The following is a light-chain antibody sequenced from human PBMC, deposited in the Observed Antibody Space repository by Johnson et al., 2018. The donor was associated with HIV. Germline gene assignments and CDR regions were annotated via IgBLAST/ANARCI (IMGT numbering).Light chain of an antibody. V-gene: IGLV1-51*01. CDR2: DNN. CDR3: GTWDSSLSFYV. J-gene: IGLJ1*01. Sequence: QSVLTQSPPVSAAPGQKVTISCSGSSSNIGNNYVSWYQQLPGTAPKLLIYDNNKRPSGIPDRFSGSKSGTSATLGITGLQTGDEADYYCGTWDSSLSFYVCGTGTKVTVL. CDR1: SSNIGNNY.